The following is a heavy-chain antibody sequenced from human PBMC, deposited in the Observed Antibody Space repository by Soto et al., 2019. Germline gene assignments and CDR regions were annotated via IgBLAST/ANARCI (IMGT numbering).Heavy chain of an antibody. CDR2: IFYSGST. V-gene: IGHV4-39*01. J-gene: IGHJ5*02. CDR1: GGSISTSRSY. D-gene: IGHD2-21*01. Sequence: QLQLLESGPGLVKASETLSLTCNVSGGSISTSRSYWAWIRQPPGKGLGWLANIFYSGSTYYNPSLASRVTVSVDTSKKEFSLKLRSVTAADTAVYYCARQPTTGDTDLWFDPWGQGTLVTVSS. CDR3: ARQPTTGDTDLWFDP.